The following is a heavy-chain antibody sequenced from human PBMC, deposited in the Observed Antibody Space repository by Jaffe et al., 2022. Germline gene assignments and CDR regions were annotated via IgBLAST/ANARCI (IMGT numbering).Heavy chain of an antibody. CDR1: GYSISSGYY. V-gene: IGHV4-38-2*01. CDR2: IYHSGST. Sequence: QVQLQESGPGLVKPSETLSLTCAVSGYSISSGYYWGWIRQPPGKGLEWIGSIYHSGSTYYNPSLKSRVTISVDTSKNQFSLKLSSVTAADTAVYYCARHTTMVRELGDYYMDVWGKGTTVTVSS. D-gene: IGHD3-10*01. J-gene: IGHJ6*03. CDR3: ARHTTMVRELGDYYMDV.